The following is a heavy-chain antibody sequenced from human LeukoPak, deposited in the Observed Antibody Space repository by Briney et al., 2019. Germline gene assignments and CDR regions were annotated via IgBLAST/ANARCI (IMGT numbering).Heavy chain of an antibody. D-gene: IGHD6-13*01. CDR2: IKGDGTYT. CDR1: GFIFSSYE. CDR3: ARDGLAAAADY. V-gene: IGHV3-74*01. Sequence: GGSLRLSCAASGFIFSSYEMNWVRQAPGKGLVWVSHIKGDGTYTKYADSVKGRFTIYRDNGKNRLFLQMNSLRAEDTAVYYCARDGLAAAADYWGQGTLVTVSS. J-gene: IGHJ4*02.